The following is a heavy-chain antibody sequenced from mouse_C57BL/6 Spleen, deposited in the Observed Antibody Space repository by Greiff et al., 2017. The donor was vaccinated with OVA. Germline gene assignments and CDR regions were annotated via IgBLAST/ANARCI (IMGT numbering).Heavy chain of an antibody. J-gene: IGHJ3*01. Sequence: EVKLVESGGGLVKPGGSLKLSCAASGFTFSSYAMSWVRQTPEKRLEWVATISDGGSYTYYPDNVKGRFTISRDNAKNNLYLQMSHLKSEDTAMDYCARVYDYEGGFAYWGQGTLVTVSA. V-gene: IGHV5-4*03. CDR3: ARVYDYEGGFAY. D-gene: IGHD2-4*01. CDR1: GFTFSSYA. CDR2: ISDGGSYT.